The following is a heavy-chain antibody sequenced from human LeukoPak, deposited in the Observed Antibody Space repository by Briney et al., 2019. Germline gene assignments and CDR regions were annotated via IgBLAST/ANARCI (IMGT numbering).Heavy chain of an antibody. Sequence: SETLSLTCTVSGYSISSGYYWGWIRQPPGKGLEWIGSIYHSGSTYYNPSLNSRVTISVDTSKNQFSLKLSSVTAADTAVYYCARERDPGADSSGYYYGWFDPWGQGTLVTVSS. CDR1: GYSISSGYY. J-gene: IGHJ5*02. D-gene: IGHD3-22*01. CDR2: IYHSGST. CDR3: ARERDPGADSSGYYYGWFDP. V-gene: IGHV4-38-2*02.